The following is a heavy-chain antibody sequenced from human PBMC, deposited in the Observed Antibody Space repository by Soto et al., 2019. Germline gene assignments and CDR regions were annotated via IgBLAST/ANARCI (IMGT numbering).Heavy chain of an antibody. J-gene: IGHJ6*02. CDR2: IYYSGST. CDR3: ARAEDTAMVYYYGMDV. CDR1: GGSISSYY. D-gene: IGHD5-18*01. Sequence: SETLSLTCTVSGGSISSYYWRWIRQPPGKGLEWIGYIYYSGSTNYNPSLKSRVTISVDTSKNQFSLKLSSVTAADTAVYYCARAEDTAMVYYYGMDVWGQGTTVTVSS. V-gene: IGHV4-59*01.